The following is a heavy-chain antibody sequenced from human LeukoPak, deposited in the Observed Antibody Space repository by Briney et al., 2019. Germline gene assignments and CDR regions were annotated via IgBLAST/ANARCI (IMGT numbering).Heavy chain of an antibody. D-gene: IGHD3-3*01. CDR1: GYSFTNTF. CDR3: ASIDFWSGYGYYYYGMDV. J-gene: IGHJ6*02. V-gene: IGHV5-51*01. Sequence: PGESLKISCKASGYSFTNTFIGWVRQMPGKGLEWMGIIYPGDSDTRYSPSFQGHVTISADKSISTAYLQWSSLKASDTAMYYCASIDFWSGYGYYYYGMDVWGQGTTVTVSS. CDR2: IYPGDSDT.